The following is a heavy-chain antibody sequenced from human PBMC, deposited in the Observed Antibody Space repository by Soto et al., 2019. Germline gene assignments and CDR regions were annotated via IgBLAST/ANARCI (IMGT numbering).Heavy chain of an antibody. D-gene: IGHD1-20*01. CDR2: IYYAGST. CDR1: GGSISNYY. CDR3: AREYTRWFDP. J-gene: IGHJ5*02. V-gene: IGHV4-59*01. Sequence: SETLSLTCTVSGGSISNYYWSWIRQPPGKGLEWVGYIYYAGSTSYNPSLKSRVAMSVDTSKKQISLKLTSVTAADTAVYYCAREYTRWFDPWGQGTLVTVSS.